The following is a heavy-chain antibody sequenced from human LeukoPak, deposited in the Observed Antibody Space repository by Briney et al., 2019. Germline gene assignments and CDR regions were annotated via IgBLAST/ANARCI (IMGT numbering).Heavy chain of an antibody. Sequence: PGGSLRLSCEASGISFGTFGMAWVRQAPGKGLQWVSGITGSTTWTYYAASVKGRFTVSRDNSQNTLYLQMNSLRADDTAVYYCARGLVSSGTGYFDLWGRGTLVTVSS. D-gene: IGHD3-10*02. V-gene: IGHV3-23*01. CDR3: ARGLVSSGTGYFDL. J-gene: IGHJ2*01. CDR1: GISFGTFG. CDR2: ITGSTTWT.